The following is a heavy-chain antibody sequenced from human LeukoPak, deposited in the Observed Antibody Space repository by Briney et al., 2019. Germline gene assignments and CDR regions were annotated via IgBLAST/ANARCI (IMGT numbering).Heavy chain of an antibody. V-gene: IGHV1-69*01. CDR2: IIPIFGTA. Sequence: GSSVKVSCKASGGTFSSYAISWVRQTPGQGLEWMGGIIPIFGTANYAQKFQGRVTITADESTSTAYMELSSLRSEDTAVYYCARGSSIAVAGTFDYWGQGTLVTVSS. J-gene: IGHJ4*02. CDR1: GGTFSSYA. CDR3: ARGSSIAVAGTFDY. D-gene: IGHD6-19*01.